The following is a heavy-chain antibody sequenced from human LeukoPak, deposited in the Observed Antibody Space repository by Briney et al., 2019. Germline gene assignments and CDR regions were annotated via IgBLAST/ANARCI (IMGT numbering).Heavy chain of an antibody. CDR1: GYTFTSYD. Sequence: ASVKVSCKASGYTFTSYDINWVRQATGQGLEWMGWMNPNSGNTGYAQKFQGRVTMTRNTSISTAYMELSSLRSEDTAVYYCARLYDFWSGYYTGYYYYGMDVWGQGTTVTVSS. J-gene: IGHJ6*02. CDR3: ARLYDFWSGYYTGYYYYGMDV. D-gene: IGHD3-3*01. V-gene: IGHV1-8*01. CDR2: MNPNSGNT.